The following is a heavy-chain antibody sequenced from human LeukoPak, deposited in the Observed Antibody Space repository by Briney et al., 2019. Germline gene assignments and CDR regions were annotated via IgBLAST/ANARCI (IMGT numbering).Heavy chain of an antibody. CDR1: GFTFDDYG. D-gene: IGHD3-10*01. CDR3: AKDKVGGYGSGSYTIDY. CDR2: ISWDGGST. V-gene: IGHV3-43D*03. Sequence: PGGSLRLPCAAAGFTFDDYGMHWVRQAPGKGLEWVSLISWDGGSTYYADSVKGRFTISRDNSKNSLYLQMNSLRAEDTALYYCAKDKVGGYGSGSYTIDYWGQGTLVIVSS. J-gene: IGHJ4*02.